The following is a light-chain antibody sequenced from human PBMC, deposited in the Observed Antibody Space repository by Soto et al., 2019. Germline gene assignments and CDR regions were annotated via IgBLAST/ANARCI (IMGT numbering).Light chain of an antibody. CDR2: DTD. V-gene: IGLV1-51*01. CDR1: SSNIGRNA. CDR3: AAWDSSLNSEI. J-gene: IGLJ2*01. Sequence: QSVLTQPPSMSAAPGQRVTISCSGSSSNIGRNAVSWYQQFPGTAPKLLIRDTDQRPSGIPDRFSGSHSDTSATLAITGLQAGDEADYYCAAWDSSLNSEIFGGGTKVTVL.